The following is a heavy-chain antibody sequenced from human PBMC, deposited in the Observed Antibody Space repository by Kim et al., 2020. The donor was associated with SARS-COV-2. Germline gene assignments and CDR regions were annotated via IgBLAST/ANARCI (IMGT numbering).Heavy chain of an antibody. V-gene: IGHV4-31*03. CDR3: ARAGIRWGAFDI. J-gene: IGHJ3*02. D-gene: IGHD7-27*01. CDR2: IYYSGST. CDR1: GGSISSGGYY. Sequence: SETLSLTCTVSGGSISSGGYYWSWIRQHPGKGLEWIGYIYYSGSTYYNPSLKSRVTISVDTSKNQFSLKLSSVTAADTAVYYCARAGIRWGAFDIWGQGTMVTVSS.